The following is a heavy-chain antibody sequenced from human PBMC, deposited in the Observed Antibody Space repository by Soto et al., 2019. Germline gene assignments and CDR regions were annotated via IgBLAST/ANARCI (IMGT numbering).Heavy chain of an antibody. D-gene: IGHD2-15*01. CDR3: ARDHFGGNTDY. V-gene: IGHV3-74*01. CDR1: GFSFSSYW. J-gene: IGHJ4*02. CDR2: INGAGSNT. Sequence: EVQLVESGGDLVQPGGSLRLSCVASGFSFSSYWIHWVRHVPGKGLVWVSRINGAGSNTDYADSVKGRFTISRDNTKNTLYLQMNSLSADDTAVYYCARDHFGGNTDYGGQGTLVTVSS.